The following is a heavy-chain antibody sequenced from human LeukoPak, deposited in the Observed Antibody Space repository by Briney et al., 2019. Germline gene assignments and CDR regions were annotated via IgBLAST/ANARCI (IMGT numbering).Heavy chain of an antibody. CDR1: GFTFSSYA. V-gene: IGHV3-23*01. J-gene: IGHJ4*02. D-gene: IGHD2-21*02. CDR3: AKRDRPCSGDCSAPYYFDY. CDR2: ISSSGRNT. Sequence: PGGSLRLSCAASGFTFSSYAMSWVRQTPGKGLEWVSSISSSGRNTYYADSVKGRFTISRVNSEDTLYLQVSSLRAEDTAVYYCAKRDRPCSGDCSAPYYFDYWGQGTLVTVSS.